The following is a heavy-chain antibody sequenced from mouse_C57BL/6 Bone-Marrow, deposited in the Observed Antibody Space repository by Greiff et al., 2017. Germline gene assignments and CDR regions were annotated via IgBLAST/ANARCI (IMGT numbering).Heavy chain of an antibody. D-gene: IGHD4-1*01. CDR2: IYPGDGDT. J-gene: IGHJ4*01. CDR1: GYAFSSSW. V-gene: IGHV1-82*01. Sequence: QVTLKESGPELVKPGASVKISCKASGYAFSSSWMNWVKQRPGKGLEWIGRIYPGDGDTNYNGKFKGKATLTADKSSSTAYMQLSSLTSEDSAVYFCAREKINWAMDYWGQGTSVTVSS. CDR3: AREKINWAMDY.